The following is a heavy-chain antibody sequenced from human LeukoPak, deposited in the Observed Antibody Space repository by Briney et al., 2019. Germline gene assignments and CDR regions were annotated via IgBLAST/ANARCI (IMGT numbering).Heavy chain of an antibody. J-gene: IGHJ3*02. CDR3: ARGLTVFGVVNDAFDI. D-gene: IGHD3-3*01. CDR1: EFTVSNYE. CDR2: IDSDGSSR. V-gene: IGHV3-74*01. Sequence: GGSLRLSCVGSEFTVSNYEMNWVRQAPGKGLVWVSRIDSDGSSRSYSDAVKGRFTISRDNAKNTLYLQMNSLRGEDTAVYYCARGLTVFGVVNDAFDIWGQGTMVTASS.